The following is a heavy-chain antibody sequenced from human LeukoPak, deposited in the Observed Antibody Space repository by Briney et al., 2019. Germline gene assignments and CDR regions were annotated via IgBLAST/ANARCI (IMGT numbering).Heavy chain of an antibody. Sequence: GGSLRLSCAASGFTVSSNYMGWVRQAPGKGLEWISVIYSGGSTYYADSGKGRFTISRDNSKNTLYLQMNSLRAEDTAVYYCARGTPLEDYYDSSGYYYEGGYWGQGTLVTVSS. CDR2: IYSGGST. D-gene: IGHD3-22*01. J-gene: IGHJ4*02. V-gene: IGHV3-66*01. CDR1: GFTVSSNY. CDR3: ARGTPLEDYYDSSGYYYEGGY.